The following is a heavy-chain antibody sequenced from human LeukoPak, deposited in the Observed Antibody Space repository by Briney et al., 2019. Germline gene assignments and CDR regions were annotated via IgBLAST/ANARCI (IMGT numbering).Heavy chain of an antibody. CDR3: ASRGFGESLFDY. D-gene: IGHD3-10*01. CDR1: GGSISSYY. V-gene: IGHV4-59*01. Sequence: SETLSLTCTVSGGSISSYYWSWIRQPPGKGLEWIGCIYYSGSTNYNPSLKSRVTISVDTSKNQFSLKLSSVTAADTAVYYCASRGFGESLFDYWGQGTLVTVSS. CDR2: IYYSGST. J-gene: IGHJ4*02.